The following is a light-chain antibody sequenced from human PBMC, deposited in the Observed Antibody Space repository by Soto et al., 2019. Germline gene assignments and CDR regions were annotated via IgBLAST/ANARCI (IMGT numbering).Light chain of an antibody. CDR3: SSYAGAVA. CDR1: SGDVGTYNL. V-gene: IGLV2-23*01. CDR2: EGS. Sequence: QSALTQPASVSGSPGQSITISCTGTSGDVGTYNLVSWYQHHPGKAPKRMIYEGSNRPSGVSHRFSGSHSGNTASLTISGLQAEDEADYYCSSYAGAVAFGGGTKVTVL. J-gene: IGLJ2*01.